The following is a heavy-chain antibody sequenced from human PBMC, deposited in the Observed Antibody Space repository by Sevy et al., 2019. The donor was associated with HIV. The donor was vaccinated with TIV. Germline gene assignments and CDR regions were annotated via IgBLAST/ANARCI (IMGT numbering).Heavy chain of an antibody. J-gene: IGHJ5*02. CDR3: ARAPPVVVVSGAPSWSDP. CDR1: GGSFSGYY. Sequence: SETLSLTCAVYGGSFSGYYWNWIRQPPGKGLEWIGEINHSGSTNYNPSLKSRVTISVDTSKNQFSLKLNSVTAADTAVYYCARAPPVVVVSGAPSWSDPWGQGTLVTVSS. D-gene: IGHD2-2*01. V-gene: IGHV4-34*01. CDR2: INHSGST.